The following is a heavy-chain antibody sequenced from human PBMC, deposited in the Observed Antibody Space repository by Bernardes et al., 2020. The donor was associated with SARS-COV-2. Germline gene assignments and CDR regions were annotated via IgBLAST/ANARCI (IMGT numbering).Heavy chain of an antibody. V-gene: IGHV3-33*01. CDR3: ASHGDLAVVWEFDY. CDR2: IWYDGSNK. Sequence: GGSLRLSCAASGFIFSSYGMHWVRQAPGKGLEWVAFIWYDGSNKDYADSVKGRFTISRDNSKNTLYLQMNSLRAGDTAVYYCASHGDLAVVWEFDYWGQGTLVTVSS. D-gene: IGHD6-19*01. J-gene: IGHJ4*02. CDR1: GFIFSSYG.